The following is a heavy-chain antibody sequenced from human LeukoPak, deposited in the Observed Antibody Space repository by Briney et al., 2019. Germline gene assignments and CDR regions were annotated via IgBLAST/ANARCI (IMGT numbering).Heavy chain of an antibody. D-gene: IGHD2-2*01. Sequence: PSETLSLTCTASGGSISSSSYYWGWIRQPPGEGLEWIGSIYYSGSTYYNPSLKSRVTISVDTSKNQFSLKLSSVTAADTAVYYCARHSSGGYCSSTSCYRFDYWGQGTLVTVSS. CDR2: IYYSGST. J-gene: IGHJ4*02. CDR3: ARHSSGGYCSSTSCYRFDY. V-gene: IGHV4-39*01. CDR1: GGSISSSSYY.